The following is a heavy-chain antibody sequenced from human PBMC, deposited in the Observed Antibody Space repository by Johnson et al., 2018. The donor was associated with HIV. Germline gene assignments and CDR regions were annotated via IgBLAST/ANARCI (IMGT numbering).Heavy chain of an antibody. V-gene: IGHV3-15*01. D-gene: IGHD4-17*01. CDR2: IKSKTDGGTT. CDR3: VRACGDRGDDAFDI. J-gene: IGHJ3*02. CDR1: GFTFSSYA. Sequence: EVQLVESGGGVVQPGRSLRLSCAASGFTFSSYAMHWVRQAPGKGLEWVGRIKSKTDGGTTDYAAPVKGRFTISRDDSKNTLYLQMNSLKTEDTAVYYCVRACGDRGDDAFDIWGQGTMVTVSS.